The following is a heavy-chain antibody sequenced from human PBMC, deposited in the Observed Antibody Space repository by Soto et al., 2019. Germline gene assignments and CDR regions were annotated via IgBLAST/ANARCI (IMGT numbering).Heavy chain of an antibody. CDR1: GGSFSGYY. CDR2: INHSGST. Sequence: SETLSLTCAVYGGSFSGYYWSWIRQPPGKGLEWIGEINHSGSTNYNPSLKSRVTISVDTSKNQFSLKLSSVTAADTAVYYCARGALTTVTTFNYYYYYYMGVWGKGTTVTVSS. D-gene: IGHD4-17*01. V-gene: IGHV4-34*01. CDR3: ARGALTTVTTFNYYYYYYMGV. J-gene: IGHJ6*03.